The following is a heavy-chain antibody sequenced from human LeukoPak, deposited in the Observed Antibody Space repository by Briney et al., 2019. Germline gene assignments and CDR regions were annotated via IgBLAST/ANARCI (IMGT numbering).Heavy chain of an antibody. V-gene: IGHV4-59*01. Sequence: SETLSLTCTVSGPSISSYYRSWIRQPPGKGLEWIAFIYYSGRTTYHPSFKTRATTSVATSKNQFSLKLSSVNAADTAVYYCARSQIQSVNYGMDVWGQGTTVTVSS. CDR3: ARSQIQSVNYGMDV. J-gene: IGHJ6*02. CDR2: IYYSGRT. CDR1: GPSISSYY.